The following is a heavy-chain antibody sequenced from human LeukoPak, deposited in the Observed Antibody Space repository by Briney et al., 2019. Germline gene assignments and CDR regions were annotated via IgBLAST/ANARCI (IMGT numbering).Heavy chain of an antibody. Sequence: GGSLRLSCTASGFTFGDYAMSWFRQAPGKGLEWVGFIRSKAYGGTTEYAASVKGRFTISRDDSKSIAYLQMNSLKTEDTAVYYCTRDSVLRGWYRPSWFDPWGQGTLVTVSS. V-gene: IGHV3-49*03. CDR1: GFTFGDYA. J-gene: IGHJ5*02. CDR2: IRSKAYGGTT. D-gene: IGHD6-19*01. CDR3: TRDSVLRGWYRPSWFDP.